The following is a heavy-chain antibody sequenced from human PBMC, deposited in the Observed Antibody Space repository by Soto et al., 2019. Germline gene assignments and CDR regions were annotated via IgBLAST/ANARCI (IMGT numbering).Heavy chain of an antibody. CDR1: GFSLSTSGMC. J-gene: IGHJ6*02. Sequence: SGPTLVNPTQTLTLTCTFSGFSLSTSGMCVSWIRQPPGKALEWLALIDWDDDKYYSTSLKTRLTISKDTSKNQVVLTMTNMDPVDTATYYCARTLTTGNYYYYGMDVWGQGTTVTVSS. CDR2: IDWDDDK. D-gene: IGHD4-17*01. CDR3: ARTLTTGNYYYYGMDV. V-gene: IGHV2-70*01.